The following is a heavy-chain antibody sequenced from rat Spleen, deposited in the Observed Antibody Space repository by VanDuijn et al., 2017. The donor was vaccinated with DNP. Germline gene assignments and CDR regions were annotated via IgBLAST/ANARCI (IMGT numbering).Heavy chain of an antibody. J-gene: IGHJ4*01. CDR1: GFTFSDYY. D-gene: IGHD1-9*01. Sequence: EVQLVESGGGLVQPGRSLKLSCAASGFTFSDYYMAWVRQAPKKGLEWVAAIIYDGSITYYGDSVKGRFTISRDNTKSTLYLQMNSLRSEDTATYYCARGDYGYNRYAMDAWGQGTSVTVSS. CDR2: IIYDGSIT. V-gene: IGHV5-22*01. CDR3: ARGDYGYNRYAMDA.